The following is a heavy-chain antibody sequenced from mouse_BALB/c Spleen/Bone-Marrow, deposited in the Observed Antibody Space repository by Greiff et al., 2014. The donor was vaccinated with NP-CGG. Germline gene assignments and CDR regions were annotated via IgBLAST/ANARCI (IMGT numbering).Heavy chain of an antibody. CDR2: INPSNGGT. CDR3: TRSDGYYVPHWYFDV. V-gene: IGHV1S81*02. Sequence: VQLQQSGAELAKPGASVRLSCKASGYTFTSYYMYWVKQRPGQGLEWIGEINPSNGGTNFNEKFKSKATLTVDKSSSTAYMQLSSLTSEDSAVYYCTRSDGYYVPHWYFDVWGAGTTVTVSS. D-gene: IGHD2-3*01. J-gene: IGHJ1*01. CDR1: GYTFTSYY.